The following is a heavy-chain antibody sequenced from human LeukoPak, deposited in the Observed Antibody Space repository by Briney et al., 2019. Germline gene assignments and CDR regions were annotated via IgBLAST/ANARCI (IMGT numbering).Heavy chain of an antibody. D-gene: IGHD5-18*01. V-gene: IGHV1-18*01. CDR2: ISAYNGNT. CDR3: ARDALLGDTAMVANFDY. J-gene: IGHJ4*02. CDR1: GYTFTSYG. Sequence: ASVKVSCKASGYTFTSYGISWVRQAPGQGREWMGWISAYNGNTNYAQKLQGRVTMTTDTSTSTAYMELRSLRSDDTAVYYCARDALLGDTAMVANFDYWGQGTLVTVSS.